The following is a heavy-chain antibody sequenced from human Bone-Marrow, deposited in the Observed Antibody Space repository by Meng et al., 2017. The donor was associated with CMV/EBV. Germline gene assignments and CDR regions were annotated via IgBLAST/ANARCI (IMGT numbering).Heavy chain of an antibody. D-gene: IGHD3-3*01. Sequence: YDMDWGRQAPGQGLEWMGIINPSGGSTSYAQKFQGRVTMTRDTSTSTVYMELSSLRSEDTAVYYCARGGQGYDFWSGYYTGGNWFDPWGQGTLVTVSS. CDR2: INPSGGST. J-gene: IGHJ5*02. V-gene: IGHV1-46*01. CDR3: ARGGQGYDFWSGYYTGGNWFDP. CDR1: YD.